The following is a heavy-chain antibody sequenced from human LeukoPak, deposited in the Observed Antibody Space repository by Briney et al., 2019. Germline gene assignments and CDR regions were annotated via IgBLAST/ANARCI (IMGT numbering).Heavy chain of an antibody. CDR1: GGSISSYY. V-gene: IGHV4-4*07. CDR3: ARDWGIVGATRALGHFDY. D-gene: IGHD1-26*01. J-gene: IGHJ4*02. Sequence: SETLSLTCTVFGGSISSYYWGWIRQPAGKGLEWIGRIYTSGSTNYNPSLKSRVTMSVDTSKNQFSLKLSSVTAADTAVYYCARDWGIVGATRALGHFDYWGQGTLVTVSS. CDR2: IYTSGST.